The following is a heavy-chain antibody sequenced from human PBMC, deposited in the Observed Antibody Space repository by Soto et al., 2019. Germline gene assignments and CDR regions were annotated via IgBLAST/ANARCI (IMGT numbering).Heavy chain of an antibody. CDR3: ARGDYYDSSGPFSDAFDI. D-gene: IGHD3-22*01. CDR2: IKPDGSEK. Sequence: GGSLRLSWAASGFTFSSHWMSWVRQAPGKGLEWVANIKPDGSEKWYVDSVKGRFTISRDNAKNSLYLQMNSLRAEDTAVYYCARGDYYDSSGPFSDAFDIWGQGTMVTVSS. J-gene: IGHJ3*02. CDR1: GFTFSSHW. V-gene: IGHV3-7*04.